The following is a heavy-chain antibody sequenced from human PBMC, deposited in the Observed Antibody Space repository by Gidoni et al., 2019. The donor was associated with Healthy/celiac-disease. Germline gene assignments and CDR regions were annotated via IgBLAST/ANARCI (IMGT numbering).Heavy chain of an antibody. V-gene: IGHV5-10-1*03. D-gene: IGHD2-15*01. Sequence: EVQLVQSGAEVKKPGESLRISCKGSGYSFTSDGISWVRQMHGKGLDWMGRIDPSDSYTNYSPSFQGHVTISADKSISTAYLQWSSLKASDTAMYYCAAGAYCSGGSCYRNWFDPWGQGTLVTVSS. J-gene: IGHJ5*02. CDR2: IDPSDSYT. CDR3: AAGAYCSGGSCYRNWFDP. CDR1: GYSFTSDG.